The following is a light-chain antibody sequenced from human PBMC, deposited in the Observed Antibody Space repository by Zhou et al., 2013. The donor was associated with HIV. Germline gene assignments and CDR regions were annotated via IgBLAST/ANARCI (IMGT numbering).Light chain of an antibody. J-gene: IGKJ4*01. CDR3: MQALQTPLT. CDR2: LGS. V-gene: IGKV2-28*01. Sequence: DIVLTQSPLSLPVTPGEPASISCRSSQSLLPGNGKNYLDWYVHKPGQSPQLLIYLGSTRAPGVPDRFSGSGSGTDFTLIISRVEAEDVGIYYCMQALQTPLTFGGGTKVEIQ. CDR1: QSLLPGNGKNY.